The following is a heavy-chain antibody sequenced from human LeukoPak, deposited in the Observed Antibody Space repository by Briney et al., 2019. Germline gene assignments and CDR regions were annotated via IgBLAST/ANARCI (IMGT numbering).Heavy chain of an antibody. V-gene: IGHV3-30*18. D-gene: IGHD3-22*01. CDR1: GFIFSSYG. Sequence: GGSLRLSCAASGFIFSSYGLHWVRQAPGKGLEGVAVISYDGSNKYYADSVKGRFTISRDNSKNTLYLQMNSLRAEDTAVYYCAKDARNYDSSGYYDDPGYFDYWGQGGLVTVSS. CDR2: ISYDGSNK. CDR3: AKDARNYDSSGYYDDPGYFDY. J-gene: IGHJ4*02.